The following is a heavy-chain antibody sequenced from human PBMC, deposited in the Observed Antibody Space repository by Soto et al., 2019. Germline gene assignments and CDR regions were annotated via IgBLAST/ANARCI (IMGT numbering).Heavy chain of an antibody. Sequence: QVQLQESGPGLVKPSQTLSLTCTVSGGSISSGNYYWSWIRQPPGKGLEWIGFISYSGTTHYSASLRSRVSISVDTSKNQFSLDLSSVTAADTAVYYCATMGTPVTGLYYFDYWGQATLVTVSS. V-gene: IGHV4-30-4*01. D-gene: IGHD4-17*01. CDR3: ATMGTPVTGLYYFDY. CDR1: GGSISSGNYY. J-gene: IGHJ4*02. CDR2: ISYSGTT.